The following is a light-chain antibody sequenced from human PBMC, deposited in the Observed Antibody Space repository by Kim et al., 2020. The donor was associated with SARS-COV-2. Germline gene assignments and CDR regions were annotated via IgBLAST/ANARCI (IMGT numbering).Light chain of an antibody. J-gene: IGKJ5*01. CDR2: DAS. CDR1: QGISSY. V-gene: IGKV1-9*01. Sequence: ATVVYSVTSTFRASQGISSYLAWFQQKPGKAPKLLIYDASTLQSGVPSRFSGSGSGTDFTLTISSLQPEDFATYYCQQLKSYPITFGQGTRLEIK. CDR3: QQLKSYPIT.